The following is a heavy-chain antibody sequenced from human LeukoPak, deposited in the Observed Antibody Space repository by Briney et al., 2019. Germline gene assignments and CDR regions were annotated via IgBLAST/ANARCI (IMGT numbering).Heavy chain of an antibody. CDR3: ARNVMTAIKSCFDP. Sequence: SETLSLTCTVSGGSISSYYWSWIRQPPGKGLEWIGYIYYSGSTNYSPSLKSRATMSVDTSKNQFSLKLNSVTAADTAVYYCARNVMTAIKSCFDPWGQGTLVTVSS. CDR1: GGSISSYY. D-gene: IGHD2-21*02. CDR2: IYYSGST. J-gene: IGHJ5*02. V-gene: IGHV4-59*12.